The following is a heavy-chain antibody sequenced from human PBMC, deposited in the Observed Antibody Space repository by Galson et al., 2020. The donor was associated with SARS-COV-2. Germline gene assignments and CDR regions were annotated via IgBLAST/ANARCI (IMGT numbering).Heavy chain of an antibody. Sequence: ASVKDSCKASGYTFTSYAMHWVRQAPGQRLEWMGWINAGNGNTKYSQKFQGRVTITRDTSASTAYMELSSLRSEDTAVYYCARDGTGATVSYYYYYYMDVWGKGTTVTVSS. V-gene: IGHV1-3*01. CDR1: GYTFTSYA. D-gene: IGHD4-17*01. CDR2: INAGNGNT. J-gene: IGHJ6*03. CDR3: ARDGTGATVSYYYYYYMDV.